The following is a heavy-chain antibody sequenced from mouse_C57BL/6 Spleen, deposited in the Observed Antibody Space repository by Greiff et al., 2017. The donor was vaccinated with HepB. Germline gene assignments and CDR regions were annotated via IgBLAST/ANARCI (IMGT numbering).Heavy chain of an antibody. Sequence: QVQLKESGAELVRPGASVTLSCKASGYTFTDYEMHWVKQTPVHGLEWIGAIDPETGGTAYNQKFKGKAILTADKSSSTAYMELRSLTSEDSAVYYCTSLRGYWGQGTTLTVSS. CDR2: IDPETGGT. CDR3: TSLRGY. V-gene: IGHV1-15*01. J-gene: IGHJ2*01. CDR1: GYTFTDYE.